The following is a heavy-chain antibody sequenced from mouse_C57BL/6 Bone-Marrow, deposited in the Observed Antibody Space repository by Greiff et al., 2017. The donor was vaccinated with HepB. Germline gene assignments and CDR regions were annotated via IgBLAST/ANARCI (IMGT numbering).Heavy chain of an antibody. CDR1: GFTIKNTY. J-gene: IGHJ1*03. Sequence: VQLQQSVAELVRPGASVKLSCTASGFTIKNTYMHWVKQRPEQGLEWIGRIDPANGNTKYAPKFQGKATITADTSSNTAYLQLSSLTSEDTAIYYCATGYYGSSYGDVDVWGTGTTVTVSS. CDR3: ATGYYGSSYGDVDV. CDR2: IDPANGNT. D-gene: IGHD1-1*01. V-gene: IGHV14-3*01.